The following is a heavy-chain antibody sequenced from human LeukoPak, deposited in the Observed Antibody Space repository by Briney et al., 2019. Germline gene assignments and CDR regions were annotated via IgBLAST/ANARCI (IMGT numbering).Heavy chain of an antibody. J-gene: IGHJ3*02. D-gene: IGHD3-10*01. CDR3: ARHMVLGVHAFDI. V-gene: IGHV4-59*01. CDR1: GGSISSYY. CDR2: IYYSGST. Sequence: SETLSLTCTVSGGSISSYYWSWIRQPPGKGLEWIGYIYYSGSTNYNPSLKSRVTISVDTSKNQFSLKLSSVTAADTAVYYRARHMVLGVHAFDIWGQGTMVTVSS.